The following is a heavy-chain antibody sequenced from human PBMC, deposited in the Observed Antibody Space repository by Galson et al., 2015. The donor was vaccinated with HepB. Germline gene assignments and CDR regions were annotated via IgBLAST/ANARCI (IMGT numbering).Heavy chain of an antibody. D-gene: IGHD3-10*01. Sequence: SETLSLTCTVSGGSISSYYWSWIRQPPGKGLEWIGYIYYSGSTNYNPSLKSRVTISVDTSKNQFSLKLSSVTAADTAVYYCARIRFGDLTPDHDAFDIWGQGTMVTVSS. J-gene: IGHJ3*02. CDR3: ARIRFGDLTPDHDAFDI. V-gene: IGHV4-59*01. CDR2: IYYSGST. CDR1: GGSISSYY.